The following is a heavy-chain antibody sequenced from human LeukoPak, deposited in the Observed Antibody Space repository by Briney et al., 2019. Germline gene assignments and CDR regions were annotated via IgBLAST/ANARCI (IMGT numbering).Heavy chain of an antibody. CDR1: GFTFSSYW. D-gene: IGHD1-26*01. Sequence: GGSLRLSCAASGFTFSSYWMHWVRQAPGKGPVWVSRINSDGSSTSYADSVKGRFTISRDNAKNTLYLQMNSLRAEDTAVYYCARAVGATSPTIDYWGQGTLVTVSS. CDR2: INSDGSST. CDR3: ARAVGATSPTIDY. J-gene: IGHJ4*02. V-gene: IGHV3-74*01.